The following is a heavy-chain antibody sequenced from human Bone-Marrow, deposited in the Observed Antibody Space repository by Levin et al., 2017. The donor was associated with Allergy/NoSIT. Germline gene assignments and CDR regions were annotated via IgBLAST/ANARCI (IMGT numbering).Heavy chain of an antibody. V-gene: IGHV1-2*02. CDR2: INPKSGGT. Sequence: ASVKVSCKASGYTFTAYYMHWVRQAPGEGLEWMGWINPKSGGTKYAEKFQGRVTMTRDTSISTAYMELSSLRSDDTAAYYCARERGEGATSDWFHPWGQGTLVTVSS. D-gene: IGHD1-26*01. CDR3: ARERGEGATSDWFHP. J-gene: IGHJ5*02. CDR1: GYTFTAYY.